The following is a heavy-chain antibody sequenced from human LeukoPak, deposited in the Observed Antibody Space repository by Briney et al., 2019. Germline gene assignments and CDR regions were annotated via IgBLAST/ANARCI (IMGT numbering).Heavy chain of an antibody. CDR2: INPNRGGT. V-gene: IGHV1-2*02. D-gene: IGHD4-11*01. Sequence: ASVRVSCKASGYTFTGYYIHWVRQAPGQGLEWMGWINPNRGGTSYTQKFQGRVTMTRETSISTDYMELGRLTSDDTAVYYCAREPTPPSEYWGEGTLVTVSS. CDR1: GYTFTGYY. CDR3: AREPTPPSEY. J-gene: IGHJ4*02.